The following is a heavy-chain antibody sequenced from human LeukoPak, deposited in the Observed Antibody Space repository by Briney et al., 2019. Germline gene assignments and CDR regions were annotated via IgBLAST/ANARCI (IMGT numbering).Heavy chain of an antibody. CDR2: INHSGST. CDR3: ARVPAAGARPAPSYFDY. D-gene: IGHD6-13*01. Sequence: SSETLSLTCTVSGGSISSSSYYWSWIRQPPGKGLEWIGEINHSGSTNYNPSLKSRVTISVDTSKNQFSLKLSSVTAADTAVYYCARVPAAGARPAPSYFDYWGQGTLVAVSS. V-gene: IGHV4-39*07. CDR1: GGSISSSSYY. J-gene: IGHJ4*02.